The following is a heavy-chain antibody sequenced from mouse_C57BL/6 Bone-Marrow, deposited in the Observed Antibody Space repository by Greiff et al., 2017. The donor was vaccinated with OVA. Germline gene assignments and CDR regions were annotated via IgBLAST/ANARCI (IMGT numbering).Heavy chain of an antibody. CDR1: GYTFTSYW. J-gene: IGHJ4*01. CDR2: IHPNSGST. V-gene: IGHV1-64*01. CDR3: ARKGSTVVPYYAMDY. D-gene: IGHD1-1*01. Sequence: QVQLQQPGAELVKPGASVKLSCKASGYTFTSYWMHWVKQRPGQGLEWIGMIHPNSGSTNYNEKFKSKATLTVDKSSSTAYMQLSSLTSEDSAVYYCARKGSTVVPYYAMDYWGQGTSVTVSS.